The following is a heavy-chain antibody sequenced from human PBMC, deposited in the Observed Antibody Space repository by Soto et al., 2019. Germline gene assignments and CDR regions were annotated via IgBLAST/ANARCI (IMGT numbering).Heavy chain of an antibody. CDR3: ARETYSGYDSHYGMDV. CDR2: IYYSGST. J-gene: IGHJ6*02. Sequence: KTSETLSLTCTVSGGSISSYYWSWIRQPPGKGLEWIGYIYYSGSTNYNPSLKSRVTISVDTSKNQFSLKLSSVTAADTAVYYCARETYSGYDSHYGMDVWGQGTTVTVSS. D-gene: IGHD5-12*01. CDR1: GGSISSYY. V-gene: IGHV4-59*01.